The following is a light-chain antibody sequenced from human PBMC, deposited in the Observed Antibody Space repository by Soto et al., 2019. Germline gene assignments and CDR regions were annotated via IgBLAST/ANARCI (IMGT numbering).Light chain of an antibody. J-gene: IGLJ3*02. CDR1: SSNIGNNY. CDR2: GNK. CDR3: QSYDSAFSGLV. Sequence: QSVLTQPPSVSAAPGQKVTISCSGSSSNIGNNYVSWYQQLPGTAPKLLIYGNKNRPSGVPDRFSGSKSGTSASLAITGLQAADEADYFCQSYDSAFSGLVFGGGTKLTVL. V-gene: IGLV1-40*01.